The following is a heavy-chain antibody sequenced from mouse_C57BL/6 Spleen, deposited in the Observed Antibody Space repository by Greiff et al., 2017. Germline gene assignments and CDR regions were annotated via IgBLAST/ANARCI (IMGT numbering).Heavy chain of an antibody. CDR2: INPGSGGT. V-gene: IGHV1-54*01. CDR3: AKTGTFYFDY. D-gene: IGHD4-1*01. Sequence: QVQLKQSGAELVRPGTSVKVSCKASGYAFTNYLIEWVKQRPGQGLEWIGVINPGSGGTNYNEKFKGKATLTADKSSSTAYMQLSSLTSEDSAVYFCAKTGTFYFDYWGQGTTLTVSS. CDR1: GYAFTNYL. J-gene: IGHJ2*01.